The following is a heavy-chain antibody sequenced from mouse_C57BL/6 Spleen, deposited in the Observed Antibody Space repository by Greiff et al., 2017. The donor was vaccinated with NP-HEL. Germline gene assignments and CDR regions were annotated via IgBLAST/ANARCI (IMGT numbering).Heavy chain of an antibody. J-gene: IGHJ4*01. CDR1: GFTFSSYA. CDR2: ISDGGSYT. CDR3: ARDGGPGAMDY. Sequence: DVMLVESGGGLVKPGGSLKLSCAASGFTFSSYAMSWVRQTPEKRLEWVATISDGGSYTYYPDNVKGRFTISRDNAKNNLYLQMSHLKSEDTAMYYCARDGGPGAMDYWGQGTSVTVSS. V-gene: IGHV5-4*01.